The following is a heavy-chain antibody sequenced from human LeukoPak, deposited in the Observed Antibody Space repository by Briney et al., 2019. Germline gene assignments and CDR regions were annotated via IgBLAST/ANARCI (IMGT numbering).Heavy chain of an antibody. D-gene: IGHD3-3*01. Sequence: ASVKVSCKASGYTFTSYYMHWVRQAPGQGLEWMGIINPSGGSTSYAQKFQGRVTMTRDTSTSTVYMELSSLRSEDTAVYYCARDHTPGWSGYYPYYYYYMDVWGKGTTVTVSS. CDR1: GYTFTSYY. J-gene: IGHJ6*03. CDR3: ARDHTPGWSGYYPYYYYYMDV. V-gene: IGHV1-46*01. CDR2: INPSGGST.